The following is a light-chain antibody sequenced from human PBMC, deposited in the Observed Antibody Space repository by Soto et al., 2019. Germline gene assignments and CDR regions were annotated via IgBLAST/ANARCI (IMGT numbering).Light chain of an antibody. CDR1: QSVSNN. J-gene: IGKJ1*01. CDR2: GAS. CDR3: QQYSSYWT. V-gene: IGKV3-15*01. Sequence: EIVMTQSPATLSVSPGERATLSCRASQSVSNNLAWYQQKPGQAPRLLIYGASTRATGIPARFSGSGSGTEFTLTISSLQPDDFATYYCQQYSSYWTFGQGTKVDIK.